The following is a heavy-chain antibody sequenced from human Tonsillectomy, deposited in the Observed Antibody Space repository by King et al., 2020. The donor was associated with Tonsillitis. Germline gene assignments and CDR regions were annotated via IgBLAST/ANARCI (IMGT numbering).Heavy chain of an antibody. CDR3: AREGIDAFDI. CDR2: IGYDGRDK. J-gene: IGHJ3*02. V-gene: IGHV3-30*02. CDR1: GFTFSRYG. Sequence: VQLVESGGGVVQPGGSLRLSCAASGFTFSRYGMHWVRQAPGKGLEWVAFIGYDGRDKYYADSVKGRFTISRDNSKNTLYLQMYSLRAEDTDVYYCAREGIDAFDIWGQGTMVTVSS. D-gene: IGHD3-10*01.